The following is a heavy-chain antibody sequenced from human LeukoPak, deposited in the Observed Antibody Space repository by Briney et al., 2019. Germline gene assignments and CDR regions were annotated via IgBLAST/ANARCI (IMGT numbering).Heavy chain of an antibody. Sequence: PSETLSLTCIVSGGSISSYYWSWIRQPPGKGLEWIGYIYYSGSTNYNRSLKSRVTISVDTSKNQFSLKLSSVTAADTAVYFCARGGVNIDYWGQGTLVTVSS. CDR2: IYYSGST. J-gene: IGHJ4*02. D-gene: IGHD3-10*01. V-gene: IGHV4-59*01. CDR1: GGSISSYY. CDR3: ARGGVNIDY.